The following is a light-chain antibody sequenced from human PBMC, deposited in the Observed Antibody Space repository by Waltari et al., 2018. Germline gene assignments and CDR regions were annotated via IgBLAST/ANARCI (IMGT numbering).Light chain of an antibody. J-gene: IGKJ4*01. CDR2: AAS. V-gene: IGKV1-39*01. CDR3: QQSYSSRRS. Sequence: DIQMTQSPSSLSASVGDRVTITCRASQTINDYLNWYHQKQGEAPKRLIYAASSLQRGFPSRFSGTGSGTDFTLTISSLQPEDFATYYCQQSYSSRRSFGGGTKVEI. CDR1: QTINDY.